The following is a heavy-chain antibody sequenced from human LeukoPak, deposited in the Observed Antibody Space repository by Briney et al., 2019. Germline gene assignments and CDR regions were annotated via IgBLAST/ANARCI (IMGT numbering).Heavy chain of an antibody. J-gene: IGHJ3*02. CDR1: GGAFSSYA. CDR3: ATNYEILSGYPKNYYFHI. Sequence: SVKVSCKASGGAFSSYAISWVRQAPGQGPEWMGGIIPLFRTANYAQKFQGRVTITADKSTNTAFMELSSLRSEDTAMYYCATNYEILSGYPKNYYFHIWGEGTMVTVSS. V-gene: IGHV1-69*06. CDR2: IIPLFRTA. D-gene: IGHD3-9*01.